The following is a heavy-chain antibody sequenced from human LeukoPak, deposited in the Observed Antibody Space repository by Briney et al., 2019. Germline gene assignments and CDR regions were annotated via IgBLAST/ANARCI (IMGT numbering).Heavy chain of an antibody. Sequence: GASVKVPCKASGYTFTSYYLHWVRQAPGQGLEWMGIINPNGGSTSNAQKFQGRVTMTRDTSTSTVYMELSRLRSEDTAVYYCARVRYYDNGGYSHFDYWGQGTLVTVSS. D-gene: IGHD3-22*01. V-gene: IGHV1-46*01. CDR1: GYTFTSYY. J-gene: IGHJ4*02. CDR3: ARVRYYDNGGYSHFDY. CDR2: INPNGGST.